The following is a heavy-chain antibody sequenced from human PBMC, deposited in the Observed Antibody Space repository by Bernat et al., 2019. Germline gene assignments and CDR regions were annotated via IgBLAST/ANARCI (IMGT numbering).Heavy chain of an antibody. J-gene: IGHJ5*02. Sequence: QVQLQQWGAGLLKPSETLSLTCAVYGGSFSGYYWSWIRQPPGKGLEWIGEINHSGSTNYNPSLKSRVTISVDTSKNQFSLKLSSVTAADTAVYYCAREDLSSGWYSGGFPGWFDPWGQGTLVTVSS. CDR1: GGSFSGYY. CDR3: AREDLSSGWYSGGFPGWFDP. CDR2: INHSGST. V-gene: IGHV4-34*01. D-gene: IGHD6-19*01.